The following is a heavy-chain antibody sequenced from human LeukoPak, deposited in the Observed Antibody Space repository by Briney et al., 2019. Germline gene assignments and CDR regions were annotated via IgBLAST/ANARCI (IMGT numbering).Heavy chain of an antibody. CDR1: GISLGTYY. J-gene: IGHJ6*02. V-gene: IGHV4-59*01. CDR3: ARDSWDYIAMDV. D-gene: IGHD4/OR15-4a*01. CDR2: VHHTGSA. Sequence: TSETLSLTCTVSGISLGTYYWSWVRKPPGKGLELVGYVHHTGSADYNPSLKSRVTISLDMSKSQFSLKLTSATAADTAVYYCARDSWDYIAMDVWGPGTTVTVSS.